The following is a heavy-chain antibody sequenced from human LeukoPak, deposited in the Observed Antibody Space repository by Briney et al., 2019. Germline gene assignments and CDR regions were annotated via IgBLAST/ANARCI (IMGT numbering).Heavy chain of an antibody. J-gene: IGHJ4*02. CDR1: GFTFRSYD. Sequence: GGSLRLSCSASGFTFRSYDMRWVREAPGKGLEYVSAISSNGGSTYYADSVKGRFTISRDNAKNTLYLQMSSLRTEDTAVVYWAIHDYGLGGLYSCGQGSLVSVSS. D-gene: IGHD4-17*01. CDR2: ISSNGGST. V-gene: IGHV3-64D*06. CDR3: AIHDYGLGGLYS.